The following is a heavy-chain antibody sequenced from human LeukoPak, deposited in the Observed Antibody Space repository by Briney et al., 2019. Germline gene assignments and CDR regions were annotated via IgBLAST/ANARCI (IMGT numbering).Heavy chain of an antibody. CDR1: GGSITSYY. CDR2: IYYSGST. CDR3: ARGGGVGYYYYCMDV. V-gene: IGHV4-59*01. J-gene: IGHJ6*03. D-gene: IGHD1-26*01. Sequence: ETLSLTCTVSGGSITSYYWSWIRQPPGKGLEWIGYIYYSGSTNYNPSLKSRVTISVDTSKNQFSLKLSSVTAADTAVYYCARGGGVGYYYYCMDVWGKGTTVTISS.